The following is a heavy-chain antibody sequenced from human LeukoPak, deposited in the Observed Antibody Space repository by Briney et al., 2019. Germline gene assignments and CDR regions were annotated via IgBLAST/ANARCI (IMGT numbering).Heavy chain of an antibody. D-gene: IGHD3-22*01. CDR1: GASISSSNW. CDR2: IYYSGSA. CDR3: ARDLSYYESRDAFDI. J-gene: IGHJ3*02. V-gene: IGHV4-28*03. Sequence: ETLSLTCAVSGASISSSNWWGWIRQPPGKGLEWIGYIYYSGSAYYNTSLNSRVTMPVDTSKNQFSLRLSSVTAADTAVYYCARDLSYYESRDAFDIWGQGTTVTVFS.